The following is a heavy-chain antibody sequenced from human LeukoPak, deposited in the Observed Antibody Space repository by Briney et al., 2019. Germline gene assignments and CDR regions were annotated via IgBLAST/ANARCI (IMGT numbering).Heavy chain of an antibody. Sequence: PSETLALNCTVFGGFISSSSYYWGWIRQPPVKGLKWIGSISYSGRTYYNPSLKSRVTISVDTSKNQFSLKLSSVTAADTAVYYCARLSISYYYGSSGYPDYFDYWGQGTLVTVSS. CDR1: GGFISSSSYY. CDR3: ARLSISYYYGSSGYPDYFDY. D-gene: IGHD3-22*01. V-gene: IGHV4-39*01. J-gene: IGHJ4*02. CDR2: ISYSGRT.